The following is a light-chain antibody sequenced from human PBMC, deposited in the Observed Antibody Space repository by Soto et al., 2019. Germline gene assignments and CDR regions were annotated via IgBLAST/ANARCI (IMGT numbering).Light chain of an antibody. CDR1: QSVSSN. Sequence: EIVMTQSPATLSVSPGERATLSCRASQSVSSNLAWYQQKPGQAPRLLMYGASTRATGIPARFSGSGSGTEFTLTISSLQSEDFATYYCQQYNSYPWTFGQGTKV. J-gene: IGKJ1*01. V-gene: IGKV3-15*01. CDR3: QQYNSYPWT. CDR2: GAS.